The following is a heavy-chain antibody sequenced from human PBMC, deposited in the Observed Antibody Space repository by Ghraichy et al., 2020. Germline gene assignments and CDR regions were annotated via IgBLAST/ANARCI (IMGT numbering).Heavy chain of an antibody. CDR2: ISSSSSTI. D-gene: IGHD6-13*01. Sequence: GGSLRLSCAASGFTFSSYSMNWVRQAPGKGLEWVSYISSSSSTIYYADSVKGRFTISRDNAKNSLYLQMNSLGDEDTAVYYCARGFPKYIAAAGTGWFDPWGQGTLVTVSS. V-gene: IGHV3-48*02. CDR3: ARGFPKYIAAAGTGWFDP. J-gene: IGHJ5*02. CDR1: GFTFSSYS.